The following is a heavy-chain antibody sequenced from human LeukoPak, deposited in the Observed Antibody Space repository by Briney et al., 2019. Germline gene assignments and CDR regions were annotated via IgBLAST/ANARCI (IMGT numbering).Heavy chain of an antibody. D-gene: IGHD3-3*01. CDR2: MNPNSGNT. CDR3: ARGPTYYDFWSGYWDYYYYMDV. V-gene: IGHV1-8*03. Sequence: ASVKVSCKASGYTFTSYDINWVRQATGQGLEWMGWMNPNSGNTGYAQKFQGRVTITRNTSISTAYMELSSLRSEDTAVYYCARGPTYYDFWSGYWDYYYYMDVWGKGTTATVSS. CDR1: GYTFTSYD. J-gene: IGHJ6*03.